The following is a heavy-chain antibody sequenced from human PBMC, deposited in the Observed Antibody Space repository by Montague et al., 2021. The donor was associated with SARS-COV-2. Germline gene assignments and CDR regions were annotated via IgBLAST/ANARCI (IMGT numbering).Heavy chain of an antibody. Sequence: CAISGDSVAEIRRRSDWLTPELQRRFECVCRPFYGTEWNYHYADSVKSRITIDPDTSKNQVSLQLRSVTPEDTAVYFCARVRHLGRGMDVWGQGTTVTVSS. D-gene: IGHD7-27*01. CDR1: GDSVAEIRRR. V-gene: IGHV6-1*01. CDR3: ARVRHLGRGMDV. J-gene: IGHJ6*02. CDR2: PFYGTEWNY.